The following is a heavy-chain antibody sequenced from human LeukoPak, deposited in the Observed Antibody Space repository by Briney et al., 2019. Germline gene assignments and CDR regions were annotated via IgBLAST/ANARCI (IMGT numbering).Heavy chain of an antibody. D-gene: IGHD3-9*01. V-gene: IGHV4-59*08. CDR1: GGSISSYY. J-gene: IGHJ4*02. CDR2: IYYSEST. Sequence: PSETLSLTCTVSGGSISSYYWSWIRQPPGKGLEWIGYIYYSESTNYNPSLKSRVTISVDTSKNQFSLKLSSVTAADTAVYYCARSLRYFDHGYYFDYWGQGTLVTVSS. CDR3: ARSLRYFDHGYYFDY.